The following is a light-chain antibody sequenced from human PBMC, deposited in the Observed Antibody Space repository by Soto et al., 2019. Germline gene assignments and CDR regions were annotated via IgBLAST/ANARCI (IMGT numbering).Light chain of an antibody. Sequence: PGDSATLSCRASQNVNTYLAWYQHKPGQTPRLLIYDTSARATGVPARFSGSRSGPEFTLTISSLQSEDFAVYYCQQYNNWRTFGQGTKVDI. CDR3: QQYNNWRT. J-gene: IGKJ1*01. V-gene: IGKV3-15*01. CDR1: QNVNTY. CDR2: DTS.